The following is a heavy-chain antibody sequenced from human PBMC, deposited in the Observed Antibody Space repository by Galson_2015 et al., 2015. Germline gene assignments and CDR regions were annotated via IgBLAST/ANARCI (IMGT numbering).Heavy chain of an antibody. CDR2: ISGSGTNT. D-gene: IGHD2-21*01. V-gene: IGHV3-23*01. CDR3: AKGPVVNVFHGMDV. J-gene: IGHJ6*02. Sequence: SLRLSCAASGLTSTSYAMNWVRQAPGKGLEWVSVISGSGTNTFYVDYVKGQVTTSRDDSKNTVYLQVNSLSPEDTAIYYFAKGPVVNVFHGMDVWGQVTTVTVSS. CDR1: GLTSTSYA.